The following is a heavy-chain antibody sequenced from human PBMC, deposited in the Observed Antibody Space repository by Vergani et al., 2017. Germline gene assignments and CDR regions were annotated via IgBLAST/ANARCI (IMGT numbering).Heavy chain of an antibody. CDR2: IYYSGST. CDR3: ARGLRYCSSTSCYAQAGEYYCYGMDV. CDR1: GGSLSSYY. D-gene: IGHD2-2*01. J-gene: IGHJ6*02. Sequence: QVQLQESGPGLVKPSETLSLTCTVSGGSLSSYYWSWIRQPPGKGLEWIGYIYYSGSTNYNPSLKSRVTISVDTSKNQFSLKLSSVTAADTAVYYCARGLRYCSSTSCYAQAGEYYCYGMDVWGQGTTVTVSS. V-gene: IGHV4-59*01.